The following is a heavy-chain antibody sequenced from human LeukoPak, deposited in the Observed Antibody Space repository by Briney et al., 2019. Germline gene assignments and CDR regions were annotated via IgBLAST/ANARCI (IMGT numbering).Heavy chain of an antibody. CDR3: ARVRTTVTVFDY. V-gene: IGHV4-39*07. Sequence: SSETLSLTCTVSGGSISSSSYYWGWTRQPPGKGLEWIGSIYYSGSTYYNPSLKSRVTISVDTSKNQFSLKLSSVTAADTAVYYCARVRTTVTVFDYWGQGTLVTVSS. D-gene: IGHD4-17*01. J-gene: IGHJ4*02. CDR2: IYYSGST. CDR1: GGSISSSSYY.